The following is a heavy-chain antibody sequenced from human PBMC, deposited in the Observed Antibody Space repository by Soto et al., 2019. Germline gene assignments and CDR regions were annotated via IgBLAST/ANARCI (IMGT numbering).Heavy chain of an antibody. CDR2: IHSDGTST. J-gene: IGHJ6*02. CDR3: ARSQDIVLVPAAIYGMDV. CDR1: GFTFDYYW. V-gene: IGHV3-74*01. D-gene: IGHD2-2*02. Sequence: PGVSLRLSCAASGFTFDYYWMHWVRQAPGKGLVWVSRIHSDGTSTTYADSVKGRFTISRDNAKNTLSLQMNSLRAEDTAVYYCARSQDIVLVPAAIYGMDVWGQGTTVTVSS.